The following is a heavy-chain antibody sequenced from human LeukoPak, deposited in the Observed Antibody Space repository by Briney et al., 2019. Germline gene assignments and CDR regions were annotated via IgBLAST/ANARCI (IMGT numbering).Heavy chain of an antibody. J-gene: IGHJ6*02. CDR2: FDPEDGET. Sequence: ASVKVSCEVSGYTLTELSMHWVRQAPGKGLEWMGGFDPEDGETIYAQKFQGRVTMTEDTSTDTAYMELSSLRSEDTAVYYCATDGELGKYYYGMDVWGQGTTVTVSS. CDR1: GYTLTELS. V-gene: IGHV1-24*01. D-gene: IGHD7-27*01. CDR3: ATDGELGKYYYGMDV.